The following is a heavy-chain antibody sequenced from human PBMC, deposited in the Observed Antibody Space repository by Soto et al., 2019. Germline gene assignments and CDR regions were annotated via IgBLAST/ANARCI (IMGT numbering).Heavy chain of an antibody. CDR2: INPDNGNT. V-gene: IGHV1-3*01. D-gene: IGHD2-15*01. CDR1: GYTFSSYA. J-gene: IGHJ5*02. CDR3: ARGIATGQLDP. Sequence: ASVKVSCKASGYTFSSYAMHWVRQAPGQRLEWMGWINPDNGNTKSSQKFQDRVIITRDTSASTAYMDLSSLRSEDTAVYYCARGIATGQLDPWGQGTLVTVSS.